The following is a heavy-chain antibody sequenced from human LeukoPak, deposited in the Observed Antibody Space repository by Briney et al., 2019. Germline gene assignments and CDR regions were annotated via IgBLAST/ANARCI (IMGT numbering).Heavy chain of an antibody. D-gene: IGHD3-10*01. Sequence: SETLSLTCTVSGGSISSYYWSWIRQPPGKGLEYIGYIYYSGSTNNNPSLKSRVTISVDTSKNQFSLSLSSVTAADTAVYYCARWEVRLNAFEMWGQGTMVTVSS. CDR1: GGSISSYY. CDR2: IYYSGST. J-gene: IGHJ3*02. CDR3: ARWEVRLNAFEM. V-gene: IGHV4-59*08.